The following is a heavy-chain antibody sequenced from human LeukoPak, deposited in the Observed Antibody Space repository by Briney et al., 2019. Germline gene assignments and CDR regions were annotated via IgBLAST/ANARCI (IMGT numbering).Heavy chain of an antibody. J-gene: IGHJ4*02. Sequence: GSLRLSCAASGFTFSSYAMHWVRQAPGKGLEWVAVISYDGSNKYYADSVKGRFTISRDNSKNTLYLQMNSLRAEDTAVYYCAKDSGDTYYFDYWGQGTLVTVSS. CDR1: GFTFSSYA. D-gene: IGHD3-10*01. CDR3: AKDSGDTYYFDY. V-gene: IGHV3-30*04. CDR2: ISYDGSNK.